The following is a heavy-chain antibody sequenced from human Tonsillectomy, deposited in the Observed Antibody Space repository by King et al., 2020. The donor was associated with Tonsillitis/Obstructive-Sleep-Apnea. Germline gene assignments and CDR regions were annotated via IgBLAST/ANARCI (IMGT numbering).Heavy chain of an antibody. CDR1: GGTFSSYA. CDR2: IIPVYGTP. Sequence: QLVQSGAEVKKPGSSVKVSCKASGGTFSSYAVSWVRQAPGQGLEWMGGIIPVYGTPNYAQKFEGRVTITADESTSMTSMELSSLKSEDTAVYYCASRILPFDYGDYWSYDYYMEVWGKGTTVTVSS. D-gene: IGHD4-17*01. CDR3: ASRILPFDYGDYWSYDYYMEV. J-gene: IGHJ6*03. V-gene: IGHV1-69*01.